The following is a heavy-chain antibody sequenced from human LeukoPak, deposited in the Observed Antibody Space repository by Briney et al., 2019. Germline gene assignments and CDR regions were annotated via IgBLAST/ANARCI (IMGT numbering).Heavy chain of an antibody. V-gene: IGHV3-7*01. J-gene: IGHJ4*02. CDR3: AKDLDRSLKSPA. CDR2: IKKDGTEK. CDR1: GFTFSSYY. Sequence: GGPLRPSCAASGFTFSSYYMSWVRQAPGRGLGWVASIKKDGTEKYYVDSVKGRFTISRDSAENSLYLQMDSLRAEDTAVYYCAKDLDRSLKSPAWGQETLVTVSS.